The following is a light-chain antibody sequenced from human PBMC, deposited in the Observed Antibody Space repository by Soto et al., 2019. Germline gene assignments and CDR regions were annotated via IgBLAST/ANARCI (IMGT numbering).Light chain of an antibody. CDR2: YDD. CDR1: ISNIGDNP. J-gene: IGLJ2*01. Sequence: QSVLTQSPSVSEAPRQRVTITCSGSISNIGDNPVNWYQQLPGKAPKLLIYYDDLLASGVSDRFSGSKSGTSASLAISGLQSEDEGDYYCAAWDDSLGGVVFGGGTKVTVL. V-gene: IGLV1-36*01. CDR3: AAWDDSLGGVV.